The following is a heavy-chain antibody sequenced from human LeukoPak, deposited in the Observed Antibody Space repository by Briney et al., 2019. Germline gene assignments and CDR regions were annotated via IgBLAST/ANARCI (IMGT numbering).Heavy chain of an antibody. Sequence: VSVKVSYKPSGYTFTSYAISWVRQAPGQEVNWMGWVSAYKGNTEYAPRFQDRVTMTTDTSTSTAYLELRSLISDDTAVYYWSKLCSIRWCLHDWCDPWGQGTLVTVSS. CDR3: SKLCSIRWCLHDWCDP. J-gene: IGHJ5*02. D-gene: IGHD2-21*01. CDR2: VSAYKGNT. V-gene: IGHV1-18*01. CDR1: GYTFTSYA.